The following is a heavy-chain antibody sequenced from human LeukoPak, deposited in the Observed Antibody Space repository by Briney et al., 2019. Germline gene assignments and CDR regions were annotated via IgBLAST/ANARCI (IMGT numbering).Heavy chain of an antibody. Sequence: SETLSLTCTVSGGSISIYYWSWIRQPAGKGLEWIGRIYTSGSTNYNPSLKSRVTMSVDTSKNQFSLKLSSVTAADTAVYYCARLVYGVLRAFWFDPWGQGTLVTVSS. J-gene: IGHJ5*02. D-gene: IGHD5/OR15-5a*01. CDR1: GGSISIYY. CDR3: ARLVYGVLRAFWFDP. V-gene: IGHV4-4*07. CDR2: IYTSGST.